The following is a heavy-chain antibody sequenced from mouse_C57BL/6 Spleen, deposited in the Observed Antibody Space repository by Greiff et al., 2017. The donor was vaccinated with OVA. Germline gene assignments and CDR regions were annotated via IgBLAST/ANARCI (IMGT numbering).Heavy chain of an antibody. Sequence: EVHLVESGGGLVKPGGSLKLSCAASGFTFSSYAMSWVRQTPEKRLEWVATISDGGSYTYYPDNVKGRFTISRDNAKNNLYLQMSHLKSEDTAMYYCARDGVDYDGYAMDYWGQGTSVTVSS. J-gene: IGHJ4*01. CDR3: ARDGVDYDGYAMDY. V-gene: IGHV5-4*01. CDR1: GFTFSSYA. CDR2: ISDGGSYT. D-gene: IGHD2-4*01.